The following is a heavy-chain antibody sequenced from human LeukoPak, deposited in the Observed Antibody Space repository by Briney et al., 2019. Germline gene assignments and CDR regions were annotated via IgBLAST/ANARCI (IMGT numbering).Heavy chain of an antibody. CDR1: GYSFTSYW. Sequence: GESLKISCKSSGYSFTSYWIGWVRQMPGKGLEWMGIIYPGDSDTRYSPSFQGQVTISADKSISTAYLQWSSLKASDTAMYYCTRGCSGGSCSRDAMDVWGQGTMVTVSS. CDR2: IYPGDSDT. CDR3: TRGCSGGSCSRDAMDV. J-gene: IGHJ6*02. D-gene: IGHD2-15*01. V-gene: IGHV5-51*01.